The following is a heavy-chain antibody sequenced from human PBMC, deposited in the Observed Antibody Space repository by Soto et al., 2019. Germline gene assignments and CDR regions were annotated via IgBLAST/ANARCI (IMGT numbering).Heavy chain of an antibody. CDR3: ARGGSLNWYFDL. CDR2: INSDGSST. Sequence: EVQLVESGGGVVQPGGSLRLSCAASGFTFSRYWMHWVRQAPGKGLVWVSRINSDGSSTSYADSVKGRFTISRDNATNTLYLQMNSLRAEDTAVYYCARGGSLNWYFDLWGRGTLVTVSS. CDR1: GFTFSRYW. V-gene: IGHV3-74*01. D-gene: IGHD1-26*01. J-gene: IGHJ2*01.